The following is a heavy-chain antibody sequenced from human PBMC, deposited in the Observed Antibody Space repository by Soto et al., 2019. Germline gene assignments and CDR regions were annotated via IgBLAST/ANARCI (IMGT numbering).Heavy chain of an antibody. V-gene: IGHV3-21*01. Sequence: EVQLVESGGGLVKPGGSLRLSCAASGFTFSSYSMNWVRQAPGKGLEWVSSISSSSSYIYYADSVKGRFTITKDNAKNSQYSQINSLKAEDTGVDYCARGRVVSDYGDYGSNWFGPWGQGTLVTVSS. CDR1: GFTFSSYS. J-gene: IGHJ5*02. CDR2: ISSSSSYI. CDR3: ARGRVVSDYGDYGSNWFGP. D-gene: IGHD4-17*01.